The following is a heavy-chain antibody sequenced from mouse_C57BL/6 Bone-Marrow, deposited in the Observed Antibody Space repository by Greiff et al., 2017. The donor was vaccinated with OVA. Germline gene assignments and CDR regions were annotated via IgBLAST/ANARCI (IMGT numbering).Heavy chain of an antibody. V-gene: IGHV1-81*01. D-gene: IGHD2-4*01. J-gene: IGHJ1*03. Sequence: QVQLQQSGAELARPGASVKLSCKASGYTFTSSGISWVKQRTGQGLEWIGEIYPRSGNTYYNEKFKGKATLTADKSSSTAYMELSSLTSEDSAVYFCARRWGLPWYFDVWGTGTTVTVSS. CDR1: GYTFTSSG. CDR3: ARRWGLPWYFDV. CDR2: IYPRSGNT.